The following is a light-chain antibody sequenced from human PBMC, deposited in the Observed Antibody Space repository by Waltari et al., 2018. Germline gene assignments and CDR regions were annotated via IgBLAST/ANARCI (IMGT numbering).Light chain of an antibody. V-gene: IGKV3-20*01. CDR1: QSVSSSY. Sequence: EIVLTQSPGTLSLSPGERANLSCRASQSVSSSYLAWYQQKLCHAPRLLIYGASSRATGIPYRCSGSGSGTDFTLTISRLEPEDFAVYYCQQYGSSPYTFGQGTKLEIK. CDR3: QQYGSSPYT. J-gene: IGKJ2*01. CDR2: GAS.